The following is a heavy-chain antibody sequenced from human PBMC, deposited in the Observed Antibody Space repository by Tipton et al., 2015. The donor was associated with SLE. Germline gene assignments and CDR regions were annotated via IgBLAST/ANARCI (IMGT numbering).Heavy chain of an antibody. J-gene: IGHJ2*01. Sequence: TLSLTCTVSGGSISFVYWRWIRQSAGRGIEWVGRIYSSGDRDYNPPLRSRVTMSIDASQNRVSLRLKSVSAADTAVYYCARGSDGEYVRYFDVWGPGTLVTVSS. V-gene: IGHV4-4*07. CDR1: GGSISFVY. CDR3: ARGSDGEYVRYFDV. CDR2: IYSSGDR. D-gene: IGHD4-17*01.